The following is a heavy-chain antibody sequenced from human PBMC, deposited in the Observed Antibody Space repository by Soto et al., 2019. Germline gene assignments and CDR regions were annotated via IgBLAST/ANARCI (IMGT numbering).Heavy chain of an antibody. CDR2: IIPIFGTA. D-gene: IGHD6-13*01. Sequence: QVQLVQSGAEVKKPGSSVKVSCKASGGTFSSYAISWVRQAPGQGLEWMGGIIPIFGTANYAQKFQGRVTITADESTSTAYMELSSLRSEDTAVYYCAGGLGYSSSWVSLRMDVWGQGTTVTVSS. CDR3: AGGLGYSSSWVSLRMDV. CDR1: GGTFSSYA. V-gene: IGHV1-69*01. J-gene: IGHJ6*02.